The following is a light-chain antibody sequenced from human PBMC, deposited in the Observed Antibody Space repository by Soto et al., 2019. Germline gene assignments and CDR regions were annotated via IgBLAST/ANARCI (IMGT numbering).Light chain of an antibody. V-gene: IGKV3-15*01. CDR1: QSVSNN. Sequence: EIVMTQSPATLSVSPGERATLSCRASQSVSNNLAWYQQKPGQAPRLLIYGASTRATGIPARFSGSGSGTEVTLTFSSLQSEDFSVYYCQKYTTLPLTFGNGTKVEIK. CDR3: QKYTTLPLT. CDR2: GAS. J-gene: IGKJ1*01.